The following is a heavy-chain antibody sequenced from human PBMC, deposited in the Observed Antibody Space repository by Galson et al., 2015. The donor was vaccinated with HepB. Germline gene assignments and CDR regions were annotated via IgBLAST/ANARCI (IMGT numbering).Heavy chain of an antibody. J-gene: IGHJ4*02. D-gene: IGHD3-22*01. CDR2: IYSGGST. Sequence: SLRLSCAASGFTVSSNYMSWVRQAPGKGLEWVSVIYSGGSTYYADSVKGRFTISRDNSKNTLYLQMNSLRAEDTAVYYCAGETYYHDSSGYYPLREYWGQGTLVTVSS. V-gene: IGHV3-53*01. CDR3: AGETYYHDSSGYYPLREY. CDR1: GFTVSSNY.